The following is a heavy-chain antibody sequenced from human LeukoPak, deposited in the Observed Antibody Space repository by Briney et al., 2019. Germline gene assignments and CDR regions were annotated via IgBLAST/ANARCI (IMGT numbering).Heavy chain of an antibody. CDR1: GGSISSSTYY. J-gene: IGHJ4*02. CDR3: ARQTNRGAGNFDS. D-gene: IGHD1-1*01. CDR2: IYYSAST. Sequence: PSETLSLTCTVPGGSISSSTYYWGWIRQAPGKGLEWIGTIYYSASTNYNPPLKSRITISVDMSKNKLSLNLTSVTAADTAVYYCARQTNRGAGNFDSWGQGTLVTVSS. V-gene: IGHV4-39*01.